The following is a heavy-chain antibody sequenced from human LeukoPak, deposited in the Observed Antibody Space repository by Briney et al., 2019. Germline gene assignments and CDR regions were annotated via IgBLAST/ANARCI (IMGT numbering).Heavy chain of an antibody. CDR2: ISSSGSTI. J-gene: IGHJ4*02. V-gene: IGHV3-48*03. CDR1: GFTFSSYE. D-gene: IGHD3-10*01. CDR3: ARLQWFGGYYFDY. Sequence: GGSLRLSCAASGFTFSSYEMNWVRQAPGKGLEWVSYISSSGSTIYYADSVKGRFTISRDNAKNSLYLQMNSLRAEDTAIYYCARLQWFGGYYFDYWGQGTLVTVSS.